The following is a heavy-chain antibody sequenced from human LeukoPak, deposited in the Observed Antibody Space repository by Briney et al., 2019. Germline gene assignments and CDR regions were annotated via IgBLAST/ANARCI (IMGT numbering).Heavy chain of an antibody. J-gene: IGHJ4*02. D-gene: IGHD1-26*01. CDR3: ARDGATEGYYYFDY. CDR1: GYTFTSYA. V-gene: IGHV1-3*01. Sequence: ASVKVSCKASGYTFTSYAMHWVRQAPGQRLEWMGWIIVGNGNTKYSQNFQGRVTITSDTFASTAYMELSSLRSEDTAVYYCARDGATEGYYYFDYWGQGTLVTVSS. CDR2: IIVGNGNT.